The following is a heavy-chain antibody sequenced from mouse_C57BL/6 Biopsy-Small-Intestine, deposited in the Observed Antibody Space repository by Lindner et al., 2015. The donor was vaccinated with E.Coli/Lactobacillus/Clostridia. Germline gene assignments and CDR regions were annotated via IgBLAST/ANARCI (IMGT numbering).Heavy chain of an antibody. Sequence: VQLQESGPGLVAPSQSLSITCTVSGFSLTSYGVSWVRQPPGEGLEWLGVTWGDGGTHYHSALISRLSISKDNSKSQVFLKLNSLQTDDTATYYCAREVLPMDYWGQGTSVTVSS. J-gene: IGHJ4*01. CDR3: AREVLPMDY. D-gene: IGHD1-1*01. V-gene: IGHV2-3*01. CDR1: GFSLTSYG. CDR2: TWGDGGT.